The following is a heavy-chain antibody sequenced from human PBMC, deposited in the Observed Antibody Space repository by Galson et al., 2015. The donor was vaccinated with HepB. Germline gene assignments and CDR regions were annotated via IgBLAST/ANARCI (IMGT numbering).Heavy chain of an antibody. CDR1: GFTFTSSA. V-gene: IGHV1-58*02. Sequence: QSGAEVKKPGESLKISCKASGFTFTSSAMQWVRQARGQRLEWIGWIVVGSGNTNYAQKFQERVTITRDMSTSTAYMELSSLRSEDTAVYYCAADATILWFGELHFYGMDVWGQGTTVTVSS. CDR3: AADATILWFGELHFYGMDV. CDR2: IVVGSGNT. D-gene: IGHD3-10*01. J-gene: IGHJ6*02.